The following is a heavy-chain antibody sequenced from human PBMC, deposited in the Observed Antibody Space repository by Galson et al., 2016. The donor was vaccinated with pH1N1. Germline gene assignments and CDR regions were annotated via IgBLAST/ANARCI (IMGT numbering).Heavy chain of an antibody. V-gene: IGHV3-73*01. CDR2: IRGKANNYAT. D-gene: IGHD2/OR15-2a*01. CDR1: GFTFSHYW. J-gene: IGHJ6*02. CDR3: TIGRRQDYYYGMDV. Sequence: SLRLSCAASGFTFSHYWMIWVRQASGKGLEWVGHIRGKANNYATAYAASVKGRFTFSRDDSNNTAYLQMNNLRPEDTAMYYCTIGRRQDYYYGMDVWGQGTTVTVSS.